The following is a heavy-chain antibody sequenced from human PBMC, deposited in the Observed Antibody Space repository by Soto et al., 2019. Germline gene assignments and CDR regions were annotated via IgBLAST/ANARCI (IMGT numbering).Heavy chain of an antibody. CDR3: ARLGMGDRFDY. Sequence: PSETRSLTCTVSGASLSSICYYWGRTRQDPGKGLEWIGSISYSGSNYHGPALKSRDTISVDTSKNLFSLKLSSVTASYTAVYYSARLGMGDRFDYWGQGTLVTVSS. V-gene: IGHV4-39*01. D-gene: IGHD2-21*01. CDR2: ISYSGSN. J-gene: IGHJ4*02. CDR1: GASLSSICYY.